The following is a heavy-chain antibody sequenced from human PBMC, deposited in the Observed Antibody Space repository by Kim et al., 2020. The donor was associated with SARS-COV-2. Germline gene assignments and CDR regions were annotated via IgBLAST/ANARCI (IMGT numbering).Heavy chain of an antibody. CDR3: ARASGSGSYYNVIYYFDY. CDR1: GFTFSSYS. Sequence: GGSLRLSCAASGFTFSSYSMNWVRQAPGKGLEWVPSISSSSSYIYYADSVKGRFTISRDNAKNSLYLQMNSLRAEDTAVYYCARASGSGSYYNVIYYFDYWGQGTLVTVSS. CDR2: ISSSSSYI. V-gene: IGHV3-21*01. D-gene: IGHD3-10*01. J-gene: IGHJ4*02.